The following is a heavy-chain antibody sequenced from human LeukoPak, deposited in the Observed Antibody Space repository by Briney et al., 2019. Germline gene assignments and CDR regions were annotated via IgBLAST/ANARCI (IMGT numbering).Heavy chain of an antibody. J-gene: IGHJ4*02. Sequence: HGESLKISCKGSGYSFTSYWIAWVRQKPGKGLEWMGIIYPGDSDTRYSPSFQGQVTFSADKSINTAYLQWSGLRASDTAMYYCARHGYCVDIASYGGANWGQEPLLPVSS. V-gene: IGHV5-51*01. D-gene: IGHD2-15*01. CDR1: GYSFTSYW. CDR3: ARHGYCVDIASYGGAN. CDR2: IYPGDSDT.